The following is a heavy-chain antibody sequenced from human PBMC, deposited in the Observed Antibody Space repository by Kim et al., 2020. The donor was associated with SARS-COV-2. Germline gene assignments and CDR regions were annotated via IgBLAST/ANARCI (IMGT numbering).Heavy chain of an antibody. CDR1: GDSISNAAYH. CDR2: VDSSGST. D-gene: IGHD3-16*01. CDR3: ARVLWGLALYFDR. V-gene: IGHV4-30-4*01. J-gene: IGHJ4*02. Sequence: SETLSLSCSVSGDSISNAAYHWSWIRHFPGKGLEWIGSVDSSGSTSYFPSLERRVTISLDRSRNQLSLKVTSVMAADTAAYYCARVLWGLALYFDRWGQG.